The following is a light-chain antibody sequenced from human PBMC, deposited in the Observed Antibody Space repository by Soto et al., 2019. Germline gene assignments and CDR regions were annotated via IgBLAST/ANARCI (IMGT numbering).Light chain of an antibody. CDR2: EVS. J-gene: IGLJ1*01. CDR1: DSDVGGYNY. Sequence: QSALTQPASVSGSPGQSITISCTGTDSDVGGYNYVSWYQQHPGKAPKLIIYEVSNRPSGVSTRFSVSKSGNTASLTISGLQAEDEADYYCSSYTTSSTPYVFGTGTKLTVL. CDR3: SSYTTSSTPYV. V-gene: IGLV2-14*01.